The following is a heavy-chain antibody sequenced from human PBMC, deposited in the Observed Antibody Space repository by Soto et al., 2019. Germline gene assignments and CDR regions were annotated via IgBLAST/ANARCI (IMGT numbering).Heavy chain of an antibody. J-gene: IGHJ5*02. V-gene: IGHV3-30-3*01. Sequence: QVQLVESGGGVVQPGRSLRLSCAASGFTFSRYAMHWVRQAPGQGLEWVAVISYDGSNKYYADSVKGRFTISRDNSKNTRYVQVNSLRAEDTAVYYCARALEGVWFDPWGQGTLVTVSS. CDR2: ISYDGSNK. CDR3: ARALEGVWFDP. D-gene: IGHD3-3*01. CDR1: GFTFSRYA.